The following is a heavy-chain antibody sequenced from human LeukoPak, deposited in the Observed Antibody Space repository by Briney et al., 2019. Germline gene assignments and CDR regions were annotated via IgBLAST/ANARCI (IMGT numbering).Heavy chain of an antibody. CDR1: GFTFSSNFA. CDR2: ISSASSTI. CDR3: ASATPYGQEFDY. Sequence: GGSLRLSCAASGFTFSSNFAMNWVRQAPGKGLEWVSYISSASSTIYYADSVKGRFTISRDNAKNSLYLQMNSLRADDTAVYYCASATPYGQEFDYWGQGTLVTVSS. V-gene: IGHV3-48*01. D-gene: IGHD4-17*01. J-gene: IGHJ4*02.